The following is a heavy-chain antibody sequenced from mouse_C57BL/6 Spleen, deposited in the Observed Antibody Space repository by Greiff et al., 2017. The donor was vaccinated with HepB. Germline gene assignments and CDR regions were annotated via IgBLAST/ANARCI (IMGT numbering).Heavy chain of an antibody. J-gene: IGHJ4*01. Sequence: VQLQQSGPGLVQPSQSLSITCTVSGFSLTSYGVHWVRQSPGKGLEWLGVIWRGGSTDYNAAFMSRLSITKDNSKSQVFFKMNSLQADDTAIYYCAKGNWDPYYAMDYWGQGTSVTVSS. CDR2: IWRGGST. CDR1: GFSLTSYG. CDR3: AKGNWDPYYAMDY. D-gene: IGHD4-1*01. V-gene: IGHV2-5*01.